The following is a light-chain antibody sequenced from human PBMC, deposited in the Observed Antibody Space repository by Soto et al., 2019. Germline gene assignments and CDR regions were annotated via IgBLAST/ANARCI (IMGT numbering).Light chain of an antibody. Sequence: FTQSPSSLSLSQGDRATLSCRATQPISSHSLAWYQQKPGQAPRLLISATSTRAAGFPGRFSGTGSGTDFTLTISSLEPEDFAVYYCQQYGSWPRTFGPGTKVDIK. J-gene: IGKJ3*01. CDR1: QPISSHS. V-gene: IGKV3-20*01. CDR2: ATS. CDR3: QQYGSWPRT.